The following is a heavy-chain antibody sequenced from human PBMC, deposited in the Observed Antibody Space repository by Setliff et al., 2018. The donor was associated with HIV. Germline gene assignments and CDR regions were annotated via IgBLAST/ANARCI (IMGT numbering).Heavy chain of an antibody. CDR3: ARLREYYSYGMDV. Sequence: LRLSCAASGFSFSNYGMSWARQAPGKGLEWVSTISSSGSTIYYADSVKGRFTSSRDNARNSLFLQMNSLRAEDTAVYYCARLREYYSYGMDVWGQGTTVTVSS. CDR1: GFSFSNYG. J-gene: IGHJ6*02. V-gene: IGHV3-48*01. CDR2: ISSSGSTI.